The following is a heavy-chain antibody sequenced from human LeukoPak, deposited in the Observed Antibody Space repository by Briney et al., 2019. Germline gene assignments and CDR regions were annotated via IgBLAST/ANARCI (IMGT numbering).Heavy chain of an antibody. D-gene: IGHD3-22*01. Sequence: PSETLSLTCTVSGGSISSGGYYWSWIRQPPGKGLEWIGYIYHSGSTYYNPSLKSRVTISVDRSKNQFSLKLSSVTAADTAVYYCARYYYDSSGCFDYWGQGTLVTVSS. J-gene: IGHJ4*02. V-gene: IGHV4-30-2*01. CDR2: IYHSGST. CDR3: ARYYYDSSGCFDY. CDR1: GGSISSGGYY.